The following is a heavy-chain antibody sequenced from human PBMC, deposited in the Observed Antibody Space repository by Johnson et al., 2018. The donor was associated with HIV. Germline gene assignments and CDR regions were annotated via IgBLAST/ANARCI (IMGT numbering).Heavy chain of an antibody. Sequence: QVQLVESGGGVVQPGRSLRLSCEASGLMFSRYGMHWVRQAPGRGLEWVAGIWYDGSNEYYADSVKGRFTISRDNSKNTLYLQMNSLRAEDTAVYYCAKPRQPSDAFDIWGQGTMVTVSS. CDR3: AKPRQPSDAFDI. CDR2: IWYDGSNE. V-gene: IGHV3-33*06. D-gene: IGHD6-13*01. J-gene: IGHJ3*02. CDR1: GLMFSRYG.